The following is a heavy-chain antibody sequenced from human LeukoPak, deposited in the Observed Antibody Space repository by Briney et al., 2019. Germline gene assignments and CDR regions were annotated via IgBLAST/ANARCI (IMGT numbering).Heavy chain of an antibody. CDR3: ARGRSSGYYFDY. V-gene: IGHV3-11*04. CDR1: GFTFSDYY. Sequence: GGSLRLSCAASGFTFSDYYMNWIRQAPGKGLEWVSYIRSSGSTIYYADSVKGRFTISRDNAKNSLYLQMNSLRAEDTAVYYCARGRSSGYYFDYWGQGTLVTVSP. J-gene: IGHJ4*02. CDR2: IRSSGSTI. D-gene: IGHD3-22*01.